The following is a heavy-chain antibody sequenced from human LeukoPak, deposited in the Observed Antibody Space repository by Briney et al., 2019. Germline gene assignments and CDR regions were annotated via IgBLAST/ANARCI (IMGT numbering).Heavy chain of an antibody. V-gene: IGHV3-66*01. D-gene: IGHD1-26*01. Sequence: PGGSLRLSCAAPGFTVSNSYMRWVRQAPGKGLEWVSVIYSGGGAYYADSVRGRFTISRDSSNNTLYLQMTTLRAEDTAVYYCARSINYYPPYFDSWGQGILVTVSS. J-gene: IGHJ4*02. CDR1: GFTVSNSY. CDR2: IYSGGGA. CDR3: ARSINYYPPYFDS.